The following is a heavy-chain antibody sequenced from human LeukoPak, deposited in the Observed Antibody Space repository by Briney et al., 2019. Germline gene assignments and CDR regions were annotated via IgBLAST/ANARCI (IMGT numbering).Heavy chain of an antibody. CDR2: IPYDGRNQ. J-gene: IGHJ4*02. CDR1: GFTFSCYG. V-gene: IGHV3-30*02. D-gene: IGHD3-3*01. Sequence: GGSLRLSCVASGFTFSCYGMHWVRQAPGKGLEWVAFIPYDGRNQYFADSVKGRFTISRDISKNTLHLQMNSLRTEDTAVYYCAKDGTIFGVTYLDYWGQGTLVTVSS. CDR3: AKDGTIFGVTYLDY.